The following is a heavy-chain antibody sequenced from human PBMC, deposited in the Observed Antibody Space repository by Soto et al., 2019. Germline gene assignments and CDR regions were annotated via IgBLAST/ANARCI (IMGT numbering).Heavy chain of an antibody. CDR2: IRRKANSYTT. J-gene: IGHJ6*02. V-gene: IGHV3-72*01. Sequence: EVQLVESGGGLVQPGGSLRLSCAASGLIFSDYHMDWVRQAPGKGLEWVGRIRRKANSYTTEYAASVKGRFTISRDDSKNSLYLQMNSQKSEDTAVYYCAMLGGWSGGSSGMDVWGQGTTVTVSS. D-gene: IGHD6-19*01. CDR1: GLIFSDYH. CDR3: AMLGGWSGGSSGMDV.